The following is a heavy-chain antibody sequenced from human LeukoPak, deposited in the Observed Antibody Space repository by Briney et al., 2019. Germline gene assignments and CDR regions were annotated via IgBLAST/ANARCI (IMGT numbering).Heavy chain of an antibody. CDR3: AGHDFWSGYYRVEYYFDY. J-gene: IGHJ4*02. Sequence: SETLSLTCTVSGGSISSSSYYWGWIRQPPGKGLEWIGSIYYSGSTYYNPSLKSRVTMSVDTSKNQFSLRLSSVTAADTAVYYCAGHDFWSGYYRVEYYFDYWGQGTLVTVSS. CDR2: IYYSGST. D-gene: IGHD3-3*01. CDR1: GGSISSSSYY. V-gene: IGHV4-39*01.